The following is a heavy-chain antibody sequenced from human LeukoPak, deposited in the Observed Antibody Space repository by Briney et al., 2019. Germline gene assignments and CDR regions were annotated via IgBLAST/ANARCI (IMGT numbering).Heavy chain of an antibody. V-gene: IGHV4-34*01. CDR2: INHSGST. J-gene: IGHJ3*02. CDR3: GFFGVVSPSTFDAFDI. CDR1: GGSFSGYY. Sequence: PSETLSLTCAVYGGSFSGYYWSWIRQPPGKGLEWIGEINHSGSTNYNPSLKSRVTILVDTSKNQFSLKLSSVTAADTAVYYCGFFGVVSPSTFDAFDIWGQGTMVTVSS. D-gene: IGHD3-3*01.